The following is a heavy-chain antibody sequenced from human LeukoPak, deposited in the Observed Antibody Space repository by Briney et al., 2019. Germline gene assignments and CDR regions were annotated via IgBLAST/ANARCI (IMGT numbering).Heavy chain of an antibody. Sequence: GESLQISCKGSGYSFTSYWIGWVRQMPGKGLEWMGIIYPGDSDTRYSPSFQGQVTISADKSISTAYLQWSSLKASDTAMYYCARLDDCSSTSCYAPWARYWGQGTLVTVSS. CDR1: GYSFTSYW. D-gene: IGHD2-2*01. J-gene: IGHJ4*02. V-gene: IGHV5-51*01. CDR3: ARLDDCSSTSCYAPWARY. CDR2: IYPGDSDT.